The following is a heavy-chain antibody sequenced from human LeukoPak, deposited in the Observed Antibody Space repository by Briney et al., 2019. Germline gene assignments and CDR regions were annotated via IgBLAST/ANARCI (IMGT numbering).Heavy chain of an antibody. CDR3: AKSGWQLTSAYYFDY. CDR1: GFIFSSYA. J-gene: IGHJ4*02. D-gene: IGHD2-15*01. Sequence: GGSLRLSCAASGFIFSSYAMSWVRQAPGKGLEWVSTINDSGGSTYYAGSVKGRFTISRDNFKNTLYLQMNSLRAEDTAVYYCAKSGWQLTSAYYFDYWGQGTLVTVSS. V-gene: IGHV3-23*01. CDR2: INDSGGST.